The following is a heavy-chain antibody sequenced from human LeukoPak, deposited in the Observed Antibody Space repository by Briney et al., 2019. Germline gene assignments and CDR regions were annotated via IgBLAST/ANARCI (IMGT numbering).Heavy chain of an antibody. Sequence: SQTLSLTCTVSGGSIIRDNHFWSWIRQHPGKDLEWLGYIHHSGRAFYSPSLESRLTISLDTSKNQFSLKLNSVIGADTAVYYCAREVNRPTDADAFDIWGQGTMVTVSS. D-gene: IGHD1-26*01. CDR2: IHHSGRA. CDR1: GGSIIRDNHF. V-gene: IGHV4-31*03. CDR3: AREVNRPTDADAFDI. J-gene: IGHJ3*02.